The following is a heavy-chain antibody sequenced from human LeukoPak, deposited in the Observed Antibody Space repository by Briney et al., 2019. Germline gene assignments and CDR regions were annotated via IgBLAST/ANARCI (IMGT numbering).Heavy chain of an antibody. Sequence: KPGGSLRLSCAASGFTFSDYYMSWIRQAPGKGLEWVSYISSSSSYTNYADSVKGRFTISRDNAKNSLYLQMNSLRAEDTAVYYCARVSRGYSYGGTDAFDIWGQGTMVTVPS. CDR3: ARVSRGYSYGGTDAFDI. D-gene: IGHD5-18*01. V-gene: IGHV3-11*06. J-gene: IGHJ3*02. CDR1: GFTFSDYY. CDR2: ISSSSSYT.